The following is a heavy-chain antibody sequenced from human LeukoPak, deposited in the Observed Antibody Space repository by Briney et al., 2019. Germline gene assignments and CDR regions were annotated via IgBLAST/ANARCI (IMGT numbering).Heavy chain of an antibody. CDR2: VYYSGST. V-gene: IGHV4-59*01. CDR3: ARVALAYYDFWSGSDYMDV. J-gene: IGHJ6*03. Sequence: SETLSLTCTVSGGSISSYYWSWIRQPPWKGLEWIGYVYYSGSTNYNPSLKSRVTISVDTSKNQFSLKLSSVTAADTAVYYCARVALAYYDFWSGSDYMDVWGKGTTVTVSS. CDR1: GGSISSYY. D-gene: IGHD3-3*01.